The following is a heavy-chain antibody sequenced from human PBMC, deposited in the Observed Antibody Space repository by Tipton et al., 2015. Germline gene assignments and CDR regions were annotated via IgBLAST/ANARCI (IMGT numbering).Heavy chain of an antibody. V-gene: IGHV4-59*08. CDR3: ACHDYDLLTRDYQTVDY. CDR1: GGSIDSYY. Sequence: TLSLTCTVSGGSIDSYYWSWIRQPPGKRLEWIGYIDFRGSTEYNPSVKSRVTISADTSKNQFSLRLSSVTAADTAVYYCACHDYDLLTRDYQTVDYWGQGTLVTVSS. CDR2: IDFRGST. J-gene: IGHJ4*02. D-gene: IGHD3-9*01.